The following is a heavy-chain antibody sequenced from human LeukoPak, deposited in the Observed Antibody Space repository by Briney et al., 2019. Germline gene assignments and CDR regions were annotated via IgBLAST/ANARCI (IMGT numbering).Heavy chain of an antibody. CDR2: TYYRSKWYN. Sequence: SQTLSLSCAISGDSVSSDSVTWNWIRQSPSRGLEWLGRTYYRSKWYNNYAKSVESRISINPDTSKNQFSLQLNSVTPEGTAVYYCTRNRLWANDIWGQGTLVTVSS. V-gene: IGHV6-1*01. J-gene: IGHJ3*02. D-gene: IGHD1-26*01. CDR3: TRNRLWANDI. CDR1: GDSVSSDSVT.